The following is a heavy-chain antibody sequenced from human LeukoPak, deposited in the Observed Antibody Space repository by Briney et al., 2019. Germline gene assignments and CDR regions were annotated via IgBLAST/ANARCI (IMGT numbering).Heavy chain of an antibody. CDR3: SFGASGTRGVH. J-gene: IGHJ4*02. V-gene: IGHV3-15*07. CDR1: GFTFSNAW. Sequence: GGSLGLSCAASGFTFSNAWMNWVRQAPGKGLEWVGRIKSKTDGGTTDYAAPARGRFTISRDDSKSTLYLQMNSLKVEDTAVYYCSFGASGTRGVHWGQGTLVTVSS. D-gene: IGHD1-1*01. CDR2: IKSKTDGGTT.